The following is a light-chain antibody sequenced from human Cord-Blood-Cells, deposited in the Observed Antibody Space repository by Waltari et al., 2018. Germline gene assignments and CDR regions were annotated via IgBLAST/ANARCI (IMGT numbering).Light chain of an antibody. Sequence: QSALTQPASVSGSPGQSITISCTGTSSDVGGYNYVSWYQQHPGKVPKLMIYDVSKRPSGVSNRFSGSKSGNMASLTISGLQAEDEADYYCSSYTSSSTGVFGGGTKLTVL. V-gene: IGLV2-14*01. J-gene: IGLJ2*01. CDR1: SSDVGGYNY. CDR2: DVS. CDR3: SSYTSSSTGV.